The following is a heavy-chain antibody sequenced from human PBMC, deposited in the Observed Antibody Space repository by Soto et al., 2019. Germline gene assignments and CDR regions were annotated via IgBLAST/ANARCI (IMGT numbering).Heavy chain of an antibody. CDR1: GGSISSYY. J-gene: IGHJ4*02. Sequence: SLTCPVSGGSISSYYWSWIRQPPGKGLEWIGHIHHSGITSYYPSLKSRVTISVDTSKNQFSLRLSSVTAADTAVYYCARANREIDYWGQGTLVTVSS. CDR3: ARANREIDY. CDR2: IHHSGIT. V-gene: IGHV4-59*01.